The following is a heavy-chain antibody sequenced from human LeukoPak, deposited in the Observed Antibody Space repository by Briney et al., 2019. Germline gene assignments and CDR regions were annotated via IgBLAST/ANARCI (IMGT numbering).Heavy chain of an antibody. Sequence: SETLSLTCAVSGGSISSSNWWSWVRQPPGKGLEWIGEIYHSGSTNYNPSLKSRVTISVDTSKNQFSLKLSSVTAADTAVYYCARSVRYDFWSWGQGTLVTVSS. CDR2: IYHSGST. CDR3: ARSVRYDFWS. CDR1: GGSISSSNW. J-gene: IGHJ4*02. V-gene: IGHV4-4*02. D-gene: IGHD3-3*01.